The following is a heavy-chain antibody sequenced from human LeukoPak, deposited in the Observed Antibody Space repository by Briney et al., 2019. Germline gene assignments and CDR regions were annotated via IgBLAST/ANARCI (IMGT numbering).Heavy chain of an antibody. D-gene: IGHD3-9*01. CDR1: GGSISSYY. CDR2: IYYSGST. V-gene: IGHV4-59*08. CDR3: ARAPYYDILTGFWYFDL. Sequence: PSETLSLTCTVSGGSISSYYWSWIRQPPGKGLEWIGYIYYSGSTNYNPSLKSRVTISVDTSKNQFSLKLSSVTAADTAVYYCARAPYYDILTGFWYFDLWGRGTLVTVSS. J-gene: IGHJ2*01.